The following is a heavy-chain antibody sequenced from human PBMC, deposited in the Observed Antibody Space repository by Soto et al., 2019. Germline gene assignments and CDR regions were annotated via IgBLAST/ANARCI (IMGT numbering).Heavy chain of an antibody. Sequence: EVQLVESGGGLVKPGGSLRLSCAASGFTFSNAWMSWVRQAPGKGLEWVGRIKSKTDGGTTDYAAPVKGRFTISRENPKTNLHLQMNRLKSEDTAVYYCTSGWPDYRGQGTLATVSS. CDR1: GFTFSNAW. J-gene: IGHJ4*02. CDR3: TSGWPDY. V-gene: IGHV3-15*01. CDR2: IKSKTDGGTT. D-gene: IGHD2-15*01.